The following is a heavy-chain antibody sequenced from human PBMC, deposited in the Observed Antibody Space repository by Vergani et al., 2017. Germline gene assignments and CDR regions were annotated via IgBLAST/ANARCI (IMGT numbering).Heavy chain of an antibody. CDR2: IIPIFGTA. CDR3: ARERCSGGSFYSFRVGAFDI. J-gene: IGHJ3*02. CDR1: GGTFSSYA. Sequence: QVQLVQSGAEVKKPGSSVKVSCKASGGTFSSYAISWVRQAPGQGLEWMGGIIPIFGTANYAQKFQGRVTITADASTSTAYMELNSLRSEDTAVYYCARERCSGGSFYSFRVGAFDIWGQGTMVTVSS. D-gene: IGHD2-15*01. V-gene: IGHV1-69*12.